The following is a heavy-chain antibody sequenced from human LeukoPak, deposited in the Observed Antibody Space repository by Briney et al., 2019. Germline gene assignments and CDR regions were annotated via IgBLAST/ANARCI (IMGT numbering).Heavy chain of an antibody. Sequence: ASVKVSCKASGYTFTSYGISWVRQAPGQGLEWMGWISAYNGNTNYAQKLQGRVTMTTDTSTSTAYMELRSLRSDDTAVYYCARLRYYYDSSGYSAFDYWGQGTLVTVSS. CDR2: ISAYNGNT. V-gene: IGHV1-18*01. CDR3: ARLRYYYDSSGYSAFDY. D-gene: IGHD3-22*01. CDR1: GYTFTSYG. J-gene: IGHJ4*02.